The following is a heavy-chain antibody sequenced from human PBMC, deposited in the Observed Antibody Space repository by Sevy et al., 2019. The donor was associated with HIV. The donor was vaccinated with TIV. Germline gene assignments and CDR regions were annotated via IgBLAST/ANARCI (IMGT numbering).Heavy chain of an antibody. CDR2: ISASGIST. D-gene: IGHD3-10*01. J-gene: IGHJ4*02. Sequence: GGSLRLSCAGSGYTFSGYAMSWVRQAPGKGLEWVSAISASGISTYYAGSVKGGVTISRDNSKNTLYLAMDSLRDDDTALYYCAKDRGAVLEGEEYYLAYWGRGTLVTGSS. CDR1: GYTFSGYA. V-gene: IGHV3-23*01. CDR3: AKDRGAVLEGEEYYLAY.